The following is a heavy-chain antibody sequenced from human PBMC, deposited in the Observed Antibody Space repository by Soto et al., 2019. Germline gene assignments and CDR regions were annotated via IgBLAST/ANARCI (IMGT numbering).Heavy chain of an antibody. CDR1: GGSISSYY. J-gene: IGHJ4*02. CDR2: IYTSGST. Sequence: QVQLQESGPGLVKPSETLSLTCTVSGGSISSYYWSWIRQPAGKGLEWIGHIYTSGSTNYNPSLKSRVTMSVDTSKNQFSLKLSSVTAADTAVYYCARAKYSSGWPYFDYWGQGTLVTVSS. D-gene: IGHD6-19*01. CDR3: ARAKYSSGWPYFDY. V-gene: IGHV4-4*07.